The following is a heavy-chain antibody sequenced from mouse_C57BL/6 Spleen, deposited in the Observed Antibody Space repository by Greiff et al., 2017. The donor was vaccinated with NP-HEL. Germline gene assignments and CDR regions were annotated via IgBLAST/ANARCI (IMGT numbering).Heavy chain of an antibody. CDR3: ARKNVHAMDY. V-gene: IGHV2-2*01. CDR2: IWSGGST. J-gene: IGHJ4*01. Sequence: QVQLQQSGPGLVQPSQSLSITCTVSGFSLTSYGVHWVRQSPGKGLEWLGVIWSGGSTDYNAAFISRLSISKDNSKSQVFFKMNSLQADDTAIYYCARKNVHAMDYWGQGTSVTVSS. CDR1: GFSLTSYG.